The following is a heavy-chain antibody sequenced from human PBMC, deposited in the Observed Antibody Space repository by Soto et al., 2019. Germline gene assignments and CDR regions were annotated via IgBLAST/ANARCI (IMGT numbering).Heavy chain of an antibody. CDR3: AKYYDFWSGYYANPKNWYFDL. D-gene: IGHD3-3*01. V-gene: IGHV3-23*01. J-gene: IGHJ2*01. CDR1: GFTFSSYA. CDR2: ISGSGGST. Sequence: EVQLLESGGGLVQPGGSLRLSCAASGFTFSSYAMSWVRQAPGKGLEWVSAISGSGGSTYYADSVKGRFTISRDNSKNTLYLEMNSLRAEDTAVYYCAKYYDFWSGYYANPKNWYFDLCGRGTLVTVSS.